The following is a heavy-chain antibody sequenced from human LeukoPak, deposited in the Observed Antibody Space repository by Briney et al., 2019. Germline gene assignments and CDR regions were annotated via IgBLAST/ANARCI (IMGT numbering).Heavy chain of an antibody. Sequence: AGGSLRLSCAASGFTFSSYSMNWVRQAPGKGLEWVSSISSSSSYIYCADSVKGRFTISRDNAKNSLYLQMNSLRAEDTAVYYCASGRSARGSSSPFDYWGQGTLVTVSS. CDR1: GFTFSSYS. CDR2: ISSSSSYI. D-gene: IGHD6-6*01. CDR3: ASGRSARGSSSPFDY. V-gene: IGHV3-21*01. J-gene: IGHJ4*02.